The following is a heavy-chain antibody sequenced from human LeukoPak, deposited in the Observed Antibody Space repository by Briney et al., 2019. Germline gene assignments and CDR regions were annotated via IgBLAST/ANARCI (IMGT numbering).Heavy chain of an antibody. D-gene: IGHD3-10*01. CDR1: GYTFTGYY. CDR2: FDPEDGET. CDR3: ATPYYYGSGSYLRSPLDAFDI. J-gene: IGHJ3*02. Sequence: ASVKVSCKASGYTFTGYYMHWVRQAPGKGLEWMGGFDPEDGETIYAQKFQGRVTMTEDTSTDTAYMELSSLRSEDTAVYYCATPYYYGSGSYLRSPLDAFDIWGQGTMVTVSS. V-gene: IGHV1-24*01.